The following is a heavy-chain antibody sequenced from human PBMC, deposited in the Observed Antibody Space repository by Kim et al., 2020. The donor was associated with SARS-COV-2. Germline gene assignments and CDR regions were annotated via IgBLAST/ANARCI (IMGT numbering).Heavy chain of an antibody. J-gene: IGHJ5*02. D-gene: IGHD6-13*01. CDR1: GYTFTGYY. CDR3: ARAVYSSSWYSRWFDP. Sequence: ASVKVSCKASGYTFTGYYMHWVRQAPGQGLEWMGRINPKSGGTNYAQKFQGRVTMTRDTSISTAYMDLSRLRSDDTAVYYCARAVYSSSWYSRWFDPWGQGTLVTVSS. V-gene: IGHV1-2*06. CDR2: INPKSGGT.